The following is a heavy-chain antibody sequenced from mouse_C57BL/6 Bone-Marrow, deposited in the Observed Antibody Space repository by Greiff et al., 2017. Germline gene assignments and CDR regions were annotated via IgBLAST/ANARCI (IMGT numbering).Heavy chain of an antibody. CDR2: INPYNGGT. D-gene: IGHD2-3*01. CDR3: ARLIDGYFYAMDY. Sequence: DVQLQESGPVLVKPGASVKMSCKASGYTFTDYYMNWVKQSHGKSLEWIGVINPYNGGTSYNQKFKGKATLTVDKSSSTAYMELNSLTSEDSAVYYCARLIDGYFYAMDYWGQGTSVTVSS. J-gene: IGHJ4*01. CDR1: GYTFTDYY. V-gene: IGHV1-19*01.